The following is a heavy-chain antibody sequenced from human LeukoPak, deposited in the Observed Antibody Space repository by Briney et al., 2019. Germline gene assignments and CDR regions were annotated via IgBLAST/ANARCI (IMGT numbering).Heavy chain of an antibody. J-gene: IGHJ4*02. CDR3: AISLTRTSDY. D-gene: IGHD1-7*01. CDR2: INSDGKST. V-gene: IGHV3-74*01. Sequence: GGSLRLSFSASGFTFTSYWMHWVRQGPGKGLVWVSRINSDGKSTTYADSVKGRFTISRDNTKNTLYLEMNSLRAEDTAVYYCAISLTRTSDYWGQGTLVTVSS. CDR1: GFTFTSYW.